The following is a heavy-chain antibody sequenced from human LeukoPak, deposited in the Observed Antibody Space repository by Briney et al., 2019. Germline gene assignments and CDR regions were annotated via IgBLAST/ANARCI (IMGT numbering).Heavy chain of an antibody. CDR1: GFTFSSYA. V-gene: IGHV3-23*01. CDR3: AKYPGYSSGWLDAFDI. D-gene: IGHD6-19*01. J-gene: IGHJ3*02. CDR2: ISVSGGST. Sequence: GGSLRLSCAASGFTFSSYAMSWVRQAPGKGLEWVSAISVSGGSTYYADSVKGRFTMSRDNSKNTLYLQMNSLRAEDTAVYYCAKYPGYSSGWLDAFDIWGQGTMVTVSS.